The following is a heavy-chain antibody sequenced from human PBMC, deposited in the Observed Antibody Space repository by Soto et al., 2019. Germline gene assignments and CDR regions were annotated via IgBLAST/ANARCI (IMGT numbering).Heavy chain of an antibody. CDR3: AVDYGGNCFDY. CDR1: GGSNIIYY. D-gene: IGHD2-21*01. CDR2: IFTSEST. Sequence: SETLSLTCTVSGGSNIIYYWSWIRQPAGKGLEWIGRIFTSESTNYNPSLKSRVTMSADTSKNQFSLKLRSVTAADTAVYYCAVDYGGNCFDYWGQGIRVTVSS. V-gene: IGHV4-4*07. J-gene: IGHJ4*02.